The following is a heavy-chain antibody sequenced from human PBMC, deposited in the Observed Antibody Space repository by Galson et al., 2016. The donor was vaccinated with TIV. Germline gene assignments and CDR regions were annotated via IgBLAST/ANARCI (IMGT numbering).Heavy chain of an antibody. V-gene: IGHV1-69*13. D-gene: IGHD5-18*01. CDR2: IIPLFGTT. CDR1: GYTFSDYY. CDR3: ATDRNTALDTYHYYYGMDV. J-gene: IGHJ6*02. Sequence: SVKVSCKASGYTFSDYYMHWVRQAPGQGLEWMGGIIPLFGTTNYAQKFQGRVTISADESTSTAYMELSSLRSEDTAVFYCATDRNTALDTYHYYYGMDVWGQGTTVTVSS.